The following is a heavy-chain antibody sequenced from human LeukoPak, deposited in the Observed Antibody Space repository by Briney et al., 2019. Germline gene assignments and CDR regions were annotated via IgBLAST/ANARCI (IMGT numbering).Heavy chain of an antibody. CDR3: ARIRRARLYMDV. CDR1: GDSISNGGYS. CDR2: IYNSGTT. Sequence: SETLSLTCGVSGDSISNGGYSWSWIRQPPGKGLDWIGYIYNSGTTYYNPSLKSRVTISVDTSKNQFSLKLSSVTAVDTAVYYCARIRRARLYMDVWGKGTTVTVSS. J-gene: IGHJ6*03. D-gene: IGHD6-25*01. V-gene: IGHV4-30-4*07.